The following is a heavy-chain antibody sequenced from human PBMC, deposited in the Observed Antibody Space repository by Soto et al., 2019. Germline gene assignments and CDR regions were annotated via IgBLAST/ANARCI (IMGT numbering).Heavy chain of an antibody. CDR2: INPNSGST. V-gene: IGHV1-46*04. CDR3: AREDHFVADS. J-gene: IGHJ5*01. CDR1: GYSFTDFY. Sequence: QVQLVQSGAEVKKPGASMRISCKASGYSFTDFYIYWLRQAPGQGPEWMGMINPNSGSTTYAPKLEGRVTMTRDRSTATVYMELRSLQSEDTAVYYCAREDHFVADSWGQGTLVFVSS. D-gene: IGHD6-6*01.